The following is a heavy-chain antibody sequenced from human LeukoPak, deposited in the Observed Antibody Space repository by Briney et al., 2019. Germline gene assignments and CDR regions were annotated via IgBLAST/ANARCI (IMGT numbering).Heavy chain of an antibody. J-gene: IGHJ1*01. D-gene: IGHD6-13*01. CDR3: ASSSWSSEYCHY. CDR1: GFTVSDNY. Sequence: PGGSLRLSCAASGFTVSDNYMSWVRQAPGKGLEWVSVFYSGGSTRYADSVKGRFTISRDNSKNTLYLQLNSLRAEDTAVYFCASSSWSSEYCHYWGQGTLVTVSS. V-gene: IGHV3-66*01. CDR2: FYSGGST.